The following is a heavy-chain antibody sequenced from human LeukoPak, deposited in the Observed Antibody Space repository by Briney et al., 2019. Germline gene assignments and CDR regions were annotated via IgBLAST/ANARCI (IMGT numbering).Heavy chain of an antibody. Sequence: PGGSLRLSCAASGFTFSSYGMNWVRQAPGKGLEWVSATSGSGSSPNYSDSVKGRFTISRDNSKNTLYLQMNSLRAEDTAVYDCAKTTGGNAYDYIDYWGKGTLVTVS. CDR3: AKTTGGNAYDYIDY. D-gene: IGHD5-12*01. J-gene: IGHJ4*02. CDR1: GFTFSSYG. CDR2: TSGSGSSP. V-gene: IGHV3-23*01.